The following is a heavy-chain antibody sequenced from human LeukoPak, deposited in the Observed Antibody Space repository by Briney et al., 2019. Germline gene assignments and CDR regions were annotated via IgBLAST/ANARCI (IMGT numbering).Heavy chain of an antibody. CDR2: IHSCGST. CDR1: GFTVSSNY. V-gene: IGHV3-53*04. J-gene: IGHJ4*02. Sequence: PGGSLRLSCAASGFTVSSNYMSWVRQAPGKGLEWGSGIHSCGSTYYADSVKGRFTISRHNSKNTLYLQMNSLRAEHTAVYYRASSSTLAAAAQFDYWGQGTLVTVSS. D-gene: IGHD6-13*01. CDR3: ASSSTLAAAAQFDY.